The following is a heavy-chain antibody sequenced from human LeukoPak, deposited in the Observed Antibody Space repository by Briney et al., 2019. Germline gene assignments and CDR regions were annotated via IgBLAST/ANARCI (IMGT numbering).Heavy chain of an antibody. J-gene: IGHJ4*02. CDR1: GVSITTSTHY. CDR3: VRQGGWGGAASLIEF. CDR2: MFYRGST. Sequence: SETLSLTCTVSGVSITTSTHYWAWIRQPPGKGLEWIASMFYRGSTYYNASLRSRVTLSLDTSMNQFSLKLSSVTASDTATFYCVRQGGWGGAASLIEFWGQGILVTVSS. V-gene: IGHV4-39*01. D-gene: IGHD2-15*01.